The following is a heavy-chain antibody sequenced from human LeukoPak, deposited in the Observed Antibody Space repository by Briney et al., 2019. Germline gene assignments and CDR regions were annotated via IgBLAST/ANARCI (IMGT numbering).Heavy chain of an antibody. CDR2: IYYSGST. D-gene: IGHD6-13*01. V-gene: IGHV4-59*01. CDR1: GGSISSYY. Sequence: PSETLSLTCTVSGGSISSYYWSWIRQPPGKGLEWIGYIYYSGSTNYNPSLKSRVTISVDTSKNQFSLKLSSVTAADTAVYYCARIPPIAAASAAAIAFDIWGQGTMVTVSS. CDR3: ARIPPIAAASAAAIAFDI. J-gene: IGHJ3*02.